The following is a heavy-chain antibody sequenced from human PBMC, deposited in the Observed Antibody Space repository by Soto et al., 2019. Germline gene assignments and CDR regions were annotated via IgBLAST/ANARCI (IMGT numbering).Heavy chain of an antibody. J-gene: IGHJ5*02. D-gene: IGHD6-13*01. V-gene: IGHV1-18*01. CDR3: AGEGGVGGSWYPKQNWFDP. Sequence: QVQLVQSGAEVKKPGASVKVSCKASGYTFTSYGISWVRQAPGQGLEWMGWISAYNGNTNYAQKLQGRVTMTTDTCTSTAYMELRSLRSDDTAVYYWAGEGGVGGSWYPKQNWFDPWGQGTLVTVSS. CDR2: ISAYNGNT. CDR1: GYTFTSYG.